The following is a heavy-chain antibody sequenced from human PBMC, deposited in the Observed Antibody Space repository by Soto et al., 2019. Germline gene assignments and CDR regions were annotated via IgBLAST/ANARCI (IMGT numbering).Heavy chain of an antibody. CDR3: ARPRFRGMDV. Sequence: GGSLRLSCVGSGFSLSNYFMSWVRQAPGKGLEWVANIKEDGSEKYYVESVKGRFTISRDNAKNSLYLQVNSLRDEDTDVYYCARPRFRGMDVWGQGTKVTVSS. V-gene: IGHV3-7*03. CDR2: IKEDGSEK. D-gene: IGHD3-10*01. J-gene: IGHJ6*02. CDR1: GFSLSNYF.